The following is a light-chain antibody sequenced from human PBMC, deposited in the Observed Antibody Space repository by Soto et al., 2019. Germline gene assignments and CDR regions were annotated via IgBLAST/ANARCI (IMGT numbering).Light chain of an antibody. CDR1: SSDVGGYNY. CDR2: DVS. J-gene: IGLJ3*02. Sequence: QSALTQPASVSGSPGQSITISCTGTSSDVGGYNYVSWYQQYPGKAPNLMIYDVSNRPSGVSNRFSGSKSGNTASLTISGLQPEDEADYYCSSYTTSSSPVFGGGTKLTVL. CDR3: SSYTTSSSPV. V-gene: IGLV2-14*03.